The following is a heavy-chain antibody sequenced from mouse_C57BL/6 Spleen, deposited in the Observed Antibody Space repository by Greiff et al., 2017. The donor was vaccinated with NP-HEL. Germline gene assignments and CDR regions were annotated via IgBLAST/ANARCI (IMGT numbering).Heavy chain of an antibody. CDR1: GFTFSSYA. D-gene: IGHD3-1*01. J-gene: IGHJ1*03. CDR2: ISDGGSYT. CDR3: AREGTGYFDF. Sequence: EVQVVESGGGLVKPGGSLKLSCAASGFTFSSYAMSWVRQTPDKRLEWVGTISDGGSYTYYPDNVKGRFTISRDNAKNKLYLQLSRLKSEDTAMYYCAREGTGYFDFWGTGTTVTVSS. V-gene: IGHV5-4*01.